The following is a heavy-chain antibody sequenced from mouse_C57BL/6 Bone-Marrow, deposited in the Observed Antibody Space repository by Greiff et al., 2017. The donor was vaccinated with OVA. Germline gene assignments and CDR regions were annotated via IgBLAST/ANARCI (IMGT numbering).Heavy chain of an antibody. J-gene: IGHJ2*01. Sequence: EVQRVESGGGLVKPGGSLKLSCAASGFTFSSYTMSWVRQTPEKRLEWVATISGGGGNTYYPDSVKGRFTISRDNAKNTLYLQMSSLRSEDTALYYCARHHSSGYVDYWGQGTTLTVSS. D-gene: IGHD3-2*02. V-gene: IGHV5-9*01. CDR3: ARHHSSGYVDY. CDR2: ISGGGGNT. CDR1: GFTFSSYT.